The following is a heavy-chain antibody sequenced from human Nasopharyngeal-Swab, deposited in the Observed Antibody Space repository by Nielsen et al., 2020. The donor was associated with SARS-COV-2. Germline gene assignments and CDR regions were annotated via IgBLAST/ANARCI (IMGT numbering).Heavy chain of an antibody. Sequence: VRQMPGKGLAWVGSIYYSGSTYYNPSLKSRVTLSVDTSKNQFSLKLSSVTAADTAVYYCARRVARAPRHEGDYYYGMDVWGQGTTVTVSS. CDR2: IYYSGST. CDR3: ARRVARAPRHEGDYYYGMDV. J-gene: IGHJ6*02. D-gene: IGHD3-16*01. V-gene: IGHV4-39*01.